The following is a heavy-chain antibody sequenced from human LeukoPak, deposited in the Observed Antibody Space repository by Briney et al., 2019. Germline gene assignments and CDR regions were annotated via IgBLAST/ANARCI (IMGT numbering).Heavy chain of an antibody. J-gene: IGHJ4*02. CDR2: ISAYNGNT. V-gene: IGHV1-18*01. Sequence: ASVKVSCKASGYTFTSYGISWVRQAPGQGLEWMGWISAYNGNTNYAQKLQGRVTMTRDTSISTAYMELSRLRSDDTAVYYCASGYDLNFDYWGQGTLVTVSS. CDR1: GYTFTSYG. CDR3: ASGYDLNFDY. D-gene: IGHD5-18*01.